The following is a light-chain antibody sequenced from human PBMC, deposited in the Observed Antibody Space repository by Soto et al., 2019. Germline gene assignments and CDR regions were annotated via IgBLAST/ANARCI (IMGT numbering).Light chain of an antibody. CDR1: SRDVGSYNY. CDR2: EVY. CDR3: SSYAGTNRV. V-gene: IGLV2-8*01. J-gene: IGLJ1*01. Sequence: LTQPPSASGSPGQSVTISCTGTSRDVGSYNYVSWYQQHPGKAPKLMIYEVYKRPSGVPDRFSGSKSGNTASLTVSGLQAEDEADYYCSSYAGTNRVFGTGTKVTVL.